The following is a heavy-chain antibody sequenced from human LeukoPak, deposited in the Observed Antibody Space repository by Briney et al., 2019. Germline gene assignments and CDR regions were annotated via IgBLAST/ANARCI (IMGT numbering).Heavy chain of an antibody. CDR2: VYYSGST. J-gene: IGHJ3*02. Sequence: SETLSLTCTVSGGSISRYYWSWIRQPPGKGLEWIGYVYYSGSTNYIPSLKSRVIISVDTSESHFSLKLSSVTAADTAMYYCAKSRTITTDAFDIWGQGTMVTVSS. D-gene: IGHD1/OR15-1a*01. V-gene: IGHV4-59*01. CDR3: AKSRTITTDAFDI. CDR1: GGSISRYY.